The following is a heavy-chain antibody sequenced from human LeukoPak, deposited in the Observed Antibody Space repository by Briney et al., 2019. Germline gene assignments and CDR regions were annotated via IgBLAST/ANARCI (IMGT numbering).Heavy chain of an antibody. CDR2: INPNSGGT. J-gene: IGHJ4*02. D-gene: IGHD2-21*01. CDR3: ARGGLAGDRGDFDY. Sequence: GASVKVSCKASGYTFTGYYMHWMRQAPGQGLEWMGWINPNSGGTNYALKFQGWVTMTRDTSISTAYMELSRLRSDDTAVYYCARGGLAGDRGDFDYWGQGTLVTVSS. CDR1: GYTFTGYY. V-gene: IGHV1-2*04.